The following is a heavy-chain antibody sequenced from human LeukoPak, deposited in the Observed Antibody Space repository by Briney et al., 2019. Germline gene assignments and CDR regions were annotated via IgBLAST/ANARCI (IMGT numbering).Heavy chain of an antibody. CDR1: GDSVSSGGYY. J-gene: IGHJ4*02. CDR2: IYYSGST. V-gene: IGHV4-61*08. Sequence: SETLSLTCTVSGDSVSSGGYYWSWIRQPPGKGLEWIGYIYYSGSTNYNPSLKSRVTISVDTSKNQFSLKLSSVTAADTAVYYCARDNERLFGFDYWGQGTLVTVSS. CDR3: ARDNERLFGFDY. D-gene: IGHD1-1*01.